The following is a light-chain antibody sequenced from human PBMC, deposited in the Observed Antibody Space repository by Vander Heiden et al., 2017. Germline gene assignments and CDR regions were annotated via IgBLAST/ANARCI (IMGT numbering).Light chain of an antibody. J-gene: IGLJ3*02. CDR2: HVK. V-gene: IGLV1-44*01. CDR1: VTTFGRDT. Sequence: SVLPQSPSASVTPVLTVTLPCSGRVTTFGRDTVTFYQQLPGTAPKLLIYHVKQLPSGVPDRFSASKSGTAAALGISGLKSEDEAVYYCAAGDDSLSGWVFGGGTKLTV. CDR3: AAGDDSLSGWV.